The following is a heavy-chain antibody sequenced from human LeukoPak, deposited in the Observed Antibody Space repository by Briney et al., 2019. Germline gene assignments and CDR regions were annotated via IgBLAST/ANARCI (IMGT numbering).Heavy chain of an antibody. D-gene: IGHD3-9*01. Sequence: GKSLRLSCAASGFTFSDYVICWVRQAPGKGLEWVAVMSHDGSNEEYADSVKGRFTISRDNSKKTLYLQMNSLRPDDTAMYYCARDFDIMTGYSVFDYWGQGTLVTVSS. J-gene: IGHJ4*02. V-gene: IGHV3-30*04. CDR1: GFTFSDYV. CDR2: MSHDGSNE. CDR3: ARDFDIMTGYSVFDY.